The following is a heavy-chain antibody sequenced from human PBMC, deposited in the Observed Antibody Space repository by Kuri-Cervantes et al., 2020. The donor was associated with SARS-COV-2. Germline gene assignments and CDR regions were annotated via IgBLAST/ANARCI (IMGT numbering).Heavy chain of an antibody. Sequence: GESLKISRAASGFTVSSNYMSWVRQAPGKGLEWVSVIYSGGSTYYADSVKGRFTISRDNSKNTLYLQMNSLRAEDTAVYYCARRITMVRVAWVYFDYWGQGTLVTVSS. J-gene: IGHJ4*02. D-gene: IGHD3-10*01. CDR1: GFTVSSNY. CDR2: IYSGGST. CDR3: ARRITMVRVAWVYFDY. V-gene: IGHV3-53*01.